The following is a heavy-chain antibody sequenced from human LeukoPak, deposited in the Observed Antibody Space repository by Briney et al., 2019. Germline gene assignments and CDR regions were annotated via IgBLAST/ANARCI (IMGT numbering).Heavy chain of an antibody. D-gene: IGHD1-1*01. V-gene: IGHV3-20*04. Sequence: GGSLRLSCAASGFIFDDYGMNWVRHAPGKGLEWVSGINWNGGSAGYADPVKGRFTISRDNAKNSLYLQMNSLRAKDTALYYCARDHYTWNDAYLDYWGQGTLVTVSS. CDR1: GFIFDDYG. CDR3: ARDHYTWNDAYLDY. J-gene: IGHJ4*02. CDR2: INWNGGSA.